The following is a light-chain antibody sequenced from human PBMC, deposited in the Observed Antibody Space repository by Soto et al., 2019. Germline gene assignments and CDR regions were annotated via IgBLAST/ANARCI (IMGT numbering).Light chain of an antibody. V-gene: IGKV3-15*01. J-gene: IGKJ4*01. Sequence: EIVMTQSPATLSVSPGERATLSCRASQLVSSNLAWYQQKPGQAHRLLIYGASTRANDIQARFSGSRSGTEFPLTLSSLQYEDLSVYYYQQYKNGPLTLGGGTKVEIK. CDR2: GAS. CDR1: QLVSSN. CDR3: QQYKNGPLT.